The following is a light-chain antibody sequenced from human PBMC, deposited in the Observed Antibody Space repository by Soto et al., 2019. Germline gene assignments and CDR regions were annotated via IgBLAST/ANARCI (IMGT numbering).Light chain of an antibody. V-gene: IGKV3-20*01. CDR1: QRVSSNY. CDR3: QQYGRSPT. Sequence: VLTQSPDTLSLSPGERATLSCRASQRVSSNYLAWYQQKLGQAPRLLIYDVSRRATGIPDRFSGSGSGTDFTLTISRLEPEDFVVYYCQQYGRSPTFGQGTKVDIK. J-gene: IGKJ1*01. CDR2: DVS.